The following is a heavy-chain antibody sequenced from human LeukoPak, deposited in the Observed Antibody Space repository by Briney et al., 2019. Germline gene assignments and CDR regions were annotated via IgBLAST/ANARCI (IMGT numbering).Heavy chain of an antibody. V-gene: IGHV5-51*01. CDR1: GNSFSSYW. J-gene: IGHJ6*03. CDR3: ARLSYDSSDFHYMDV. Sequence: GESLKISCKCSGNSFSSYWIGWVRQMPGIGLQWMGIIYPGDSDTRYSPSFQGQVTISADKSISTAFLQWSSLKASDTAMYYCARLSYDSSDFHYMDVWGKGTTVTISS. CDR2: IYPGDSDT. D-gene: IGHD3-22*01.